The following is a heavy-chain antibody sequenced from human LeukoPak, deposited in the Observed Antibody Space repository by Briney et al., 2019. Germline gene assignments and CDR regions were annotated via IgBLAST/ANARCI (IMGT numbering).Heavy chain of an antibody. CDR3: ARDKEYGDSSDY. J-gene: IGHJ4*02. CDR1: GFTFSNYW. D-gene: IGHD4-17*01. V-gene: IGHV3-7*01. Sequence: PGESLRLSCAASGFTFSNYWMSWVRQAPGKRLEWVANIKQDGSEKYYVDSVKGRFTISRDNAKNSLYLQMNSLRAADTAVYYCARDKEYGDSSDYWGQGTLVTVSS. CDR2: IKQDGSEK.